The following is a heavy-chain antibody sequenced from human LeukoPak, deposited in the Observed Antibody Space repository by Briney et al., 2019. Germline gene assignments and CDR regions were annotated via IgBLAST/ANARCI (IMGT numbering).Heavy chain of an antibody. D-gene: IGHD3-10*02. V-gene: IGHV3-23*01. J-gene: IGHJ6*04. CDR2: ISGSGSST. Sequence: QSGGSLRLSCVGSGFIFSRYAMSWVRQAPGKGLEWVSAISGSGSSTYYADSVKGRFSISRDNSKNTLYLQMNSLRAEDTAVYYCAELGITMIGGVWGKGTTVTISS. CDR3: AELGITMIGGV. CDR1: GFIFSRYA.